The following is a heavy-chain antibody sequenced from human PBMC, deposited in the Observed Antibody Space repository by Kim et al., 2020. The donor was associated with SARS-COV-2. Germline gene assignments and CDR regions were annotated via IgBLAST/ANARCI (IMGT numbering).Heavy chain of an antibody. V-gene: IGHV4-31*03. CDR1: GGSISSGGYY. CDR2: IYYSGST. CDR3: ARDGYYYDSSGYYYSNYYYYGMDV. Sequence: TLSLTCTVSGGSISSGGYYWSWIRQHPGKGLEWIGYIYYSGSTYYNPSLKSRVTISVDTSKNQFSLKLSSVTAADTAVYYCARDGYYYDSSGYYYSNYYYYGMDVWGQGTTVTVSS. D-gene: IGHD3-22*01. J-gene: IGHJ6*02.